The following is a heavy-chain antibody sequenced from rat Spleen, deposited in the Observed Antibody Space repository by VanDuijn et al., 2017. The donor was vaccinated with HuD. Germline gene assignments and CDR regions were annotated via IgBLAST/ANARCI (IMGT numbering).Heavy chain of an antibody. V-gene: IGHV5-17*01. J-gene: IGHJ3*01. CDR2: IIYDGSST. CDR1: GFTFSDYA. CDR3: ARLAFSCGGGFAY. Sequence: EVQLVESGGGLVQPGRSLKFSCAASGFTFSDYAMAWVRQAPKKGLEWVATIIYDGSSTYYRDSVKGRFTISRDNAKSTLYLQMDSLRSEDTATYYCARLAFSCGGGFAYWGQGTLVTVSS. D-gene: IGHD1-3*01.